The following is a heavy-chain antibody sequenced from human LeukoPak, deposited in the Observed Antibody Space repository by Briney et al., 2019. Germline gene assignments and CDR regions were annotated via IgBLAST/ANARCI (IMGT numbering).Heavy chain of an antibody. D-gene: IGHD2-2*01. CDR1: GFTFSSYS. Sequence: GGSLRLSCAASGFTFSSYSMNWVRQAPGKGLEWVSYISSSSSTIYYAGSVKGRFTISRDNAKNSLYLQMNSLRAEDTAVYYCARETEVVVPAAYNYWGQGTLVTVSS. CDR2: ISSSSSTI. CDR3: ARETEVVVPAAYNY. V-gene: IGHV3-48*01. J-gene: IGHJ4*02.